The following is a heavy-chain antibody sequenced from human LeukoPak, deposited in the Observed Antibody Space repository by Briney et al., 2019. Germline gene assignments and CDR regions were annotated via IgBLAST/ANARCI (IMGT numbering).Heavy chain of an antibody. Sequence: SETLSLTCAVYGGSFSGYYWGWIRQPPGKGLEWIGEINHSGSTNYNPSLKSRVTISVDTSKNQFSLKLSSVTAADTAVYYCARVSLRGSRKKDIVVVPAAILAYGYWGQGTLVTVSS. CDR2: INHSGST. J-gene: IGHJ4*02. D-gene: IGHD2-2*02. V-gene: IGHV4-34*01. CDR3: ARVSLRGSRKKDIVVVPAAILAYGY. CDR1: GGSFSGYY.